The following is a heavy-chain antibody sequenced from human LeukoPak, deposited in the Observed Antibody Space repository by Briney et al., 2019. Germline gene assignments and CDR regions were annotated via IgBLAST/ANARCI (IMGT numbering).Heavy chain of an antibody. Sequence: ASETLSLTCTVSGGSISSGGYYWSWIRQHPGKGLEWIGYIYHSGSTYYNPSLKSRVTISVDRSKNQFSLKLSSVTAADAAVYYCARGVYSSSWYDYWGQGTLVTVSS. CDR3: ARGVYSSSWYDY. CDR2: IYHSGST. V-gene: IGHV4-30-2*01. CDR1: GGSISSGGYY. J-gene: IGHJ4*02. D-gene: IGHD6-13*01.